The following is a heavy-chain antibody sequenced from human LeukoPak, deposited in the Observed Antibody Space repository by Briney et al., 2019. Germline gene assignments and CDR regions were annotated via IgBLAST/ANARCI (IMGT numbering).Heavy chain of an antibody. CDR3: ARVLVSYYDSSGYYFGGLDY. V-gene: IGHV3-66*01. J-gene: IGHJ4*02. Sequence: GGSLRLSCAASGFTVSSNYMSWVRQAPGKGLEWVSVIYSGGSTYYADYVKGRFTISRDNSKNTLYLQMNSLRAEDTAVYYCARVLVSYYDSSGYYFGGLDYWGQGTLVTVSS. D-gene: IGHD3-22*01. CDR1: GFTVSSNY. CDR2: IYSGGST.